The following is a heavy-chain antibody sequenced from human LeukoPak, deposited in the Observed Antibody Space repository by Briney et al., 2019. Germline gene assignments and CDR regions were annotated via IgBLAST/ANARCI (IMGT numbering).Heavy chain of an antibody. CDR3: ARTSAMDY. CDR2: MNPNSGVT. J-gene: IGHJ4*02. CDR1: GYTFIGYY. Sequence: GASVTVSFKASGYTFIGYYIHWVRQAPGQGLEWMGWMNPNSGVTNYAQKLQGRVTMTRDTSITTAYMELSRLTSDDTAVYYCARTSAMDYWGQGTLVTVSS. D-gene: IGHD2-2*01. V-gene: IGHV1-2*02.